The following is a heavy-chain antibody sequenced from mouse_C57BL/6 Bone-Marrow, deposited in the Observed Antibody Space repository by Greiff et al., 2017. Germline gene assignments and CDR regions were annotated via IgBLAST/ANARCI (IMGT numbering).Heavy chain of an antibody. D-gene: IGHD1-1*01. CDR1: GFSLTSYG. V-gene: IGHV2-2*01. J-gene: IGHJ1*03. Sequence: VQLQQSGPGLVQPSQCLSITCTVSGFSLTSYGVHWVRQSPGKGLEWLGVIWSGGSTDYYAAFISRLSISKDNSKSQVFFKMNSLQADDTAIYYCARKYYGCSGYFDFWGTGTTVTVSS. CDR2: IWSGGST. CDR3: ARKYYGCSGYFDF.